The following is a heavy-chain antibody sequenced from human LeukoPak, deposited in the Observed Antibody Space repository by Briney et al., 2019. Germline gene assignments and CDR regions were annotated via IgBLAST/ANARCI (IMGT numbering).Heavy chain of an antibody. Sequence: PSETLSLTCTVSGGSISSRSYYWGGIRQPPGKGLEGIGSIYYSGSTYYNPSLKSRVTISVDTSKNQFSLKLSSVTAADTAVYYCARGRISSSSAWDFDYWGQGTLVTVSS. V-gene: IGHV4-39*07. CDR3: ARGRISSSSAWDFDY. CDR2: IYYSGST. J-gene: IGHJ4*02. D-gene: IGHD6-6*01. CDR1: GGSISSRSYY.